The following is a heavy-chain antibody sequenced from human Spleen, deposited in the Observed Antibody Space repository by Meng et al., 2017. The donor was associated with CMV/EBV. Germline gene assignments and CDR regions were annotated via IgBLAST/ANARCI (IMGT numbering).Heavy chain of an antibody. Sequence: ASGYTVISYYISWVRQAPGQGLEWMGIINPSGGSSTYAQKFQGRVTMTRDTSTSTVYMELSSLSSEDTAVYFCARGFLRIAATGLGNWGLGTLVTVSS. D-gene: IGHD6-13*01. CDR1: GYTVISYY. J-gene: IGHJ4*02. CDR3: ARGFLRIAATGLGN. V-gene: IGHV1-46*01. CDR2: INPSGGSS.